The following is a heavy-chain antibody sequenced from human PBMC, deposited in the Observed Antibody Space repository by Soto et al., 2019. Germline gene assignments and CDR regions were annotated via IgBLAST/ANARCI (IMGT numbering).Heavy chain of an antibody. CDR2: ISGLDGKT. D-gene: IGHD6-19*01. CDR3: ARDSDMANSSGWFDY. V-gene: IGHV1-18*04. J-gene: IGHJ4*02. CDR1: GYTFHNHG. Sequence: ASVKVSCKASGYTFHNHGISWVRQAPGQGLEWLGWISGLDGKTKYAQRLQGRVTMTADTSTSTAYMELRSLRSDDTAVYYCARDSDMANSSGWFDYWGQGTLVTVSS.